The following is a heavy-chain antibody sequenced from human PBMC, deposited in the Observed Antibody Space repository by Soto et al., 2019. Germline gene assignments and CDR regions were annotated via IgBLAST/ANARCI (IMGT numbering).Heavy chain of an antibody. CDR2: IYPGDSDT. CDR1: GYSFTSYW. J-gene: IGHJ4*02. Sequence: GESLKISCKGSGYSFTSYWIGWVRQMPGKGLEWMGIIYPGDSDTRYSPSFQGQVTISAHKSISTAYLQWSSLKASDTAMYYCARTSVTYYYDSSGYYQQVIPKNFDYWGQGTLVTVSS. CDR3: ARTSVTYYYDSSGYYQQVIPKNFDY. V-gene: IGHV5-51*01. D-gene: IGHD3-22*01.